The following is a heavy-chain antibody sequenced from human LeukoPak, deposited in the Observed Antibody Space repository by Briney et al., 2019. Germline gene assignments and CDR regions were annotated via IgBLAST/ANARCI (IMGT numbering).Heavy chain of an antibody. CDR1: GGSISSYY. CDR2: IYTSGST. Sequence: SETLSLTCTVSGGSISSYYWSWIRQPAGKGLEWIGRIYTSGSTNYNPSLKSRVTMSVDTSKNQFSLKLSSVTAADTAVYYCASTGVTYYDFWSGYPYAIFDYWGQGTLVTVSS. J-gene: IGHJ4*02. V-gene: IGHV4-4*07. CDR3: ASTGVTYYDFWSGYPYAIFDY. D-gene: IGHD3-3*01.